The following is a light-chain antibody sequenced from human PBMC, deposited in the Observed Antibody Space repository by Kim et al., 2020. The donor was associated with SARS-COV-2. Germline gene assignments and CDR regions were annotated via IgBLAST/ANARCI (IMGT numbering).Light chain of an antibody. Sequence: VSPGQTASITCSGDKLGDKYACWYQQKPGQSPVLVIYQDNKRPSWIPGRFSGSNSGNIATLTISGTQAMDEADYYCQAWDSSTVVFGGGTQLTVL. V-gene: IGLV3-1*01. CDR1: KLGDKY. J-gene: IGLJ2*01. CDR3: QAWDSSTVV. CDR2: QDN.